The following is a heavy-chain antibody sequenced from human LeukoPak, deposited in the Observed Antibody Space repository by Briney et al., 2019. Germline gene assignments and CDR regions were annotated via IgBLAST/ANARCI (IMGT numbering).Heavy chain of an antibody. Sequence: PSETLSLTCTVSGGSISGHYWSWIRQSPEKGLESIAYGFSTGSPNYNPSLESRGTISVDTSKNQISLTLISVTAADTALYYCARARYYSDAGSYFIDQWGQGTPVTVS. CDR2: GFSTGSP. CDR1: GGSISGHY. J-gene: IGHJ5*02. D-gene: IGHD3-10*01. V-gene: IGHV4-59*11. CDR3: ARARYYSDAGSYFIDQ.